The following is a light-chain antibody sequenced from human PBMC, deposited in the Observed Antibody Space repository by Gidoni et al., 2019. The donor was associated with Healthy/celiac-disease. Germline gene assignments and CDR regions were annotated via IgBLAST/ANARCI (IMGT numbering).Light chain of an antibody. CDR2: GAS. Sequence: EIVLTQSPGTLSLSPGERATLSCRASQSVSSSYLAWYQQKPGQAPRLLIYGASSRATGIPDRFSGSGSGTDFTLTISRLEPEDFAVYYCQQYGSSPATFXQXTKVEIK. J-gene: IGKJ1*01. CDR3: QQYGSSPAT. V-gene: IGKV3-20*01. CDR1: QSVSSSY.